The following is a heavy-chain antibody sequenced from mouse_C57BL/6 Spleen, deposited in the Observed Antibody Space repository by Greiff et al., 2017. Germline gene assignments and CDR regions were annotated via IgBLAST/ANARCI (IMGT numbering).Heavy chain of an antibody. J-gene: IGHJ3*01. V-gene: IGHV1-59*01. CDR1: GYTFTSYW. CDR3: ARGPGLTRGWFAY. Sequence: QVQLQQPGAELVRPGTSVKLSCKASGYTFTSYWMHWVKQRPGQGLEWTGVIDPSDSYTTYNQKFKGQAKLTVDTSSSTAYMQLSSLTSEDSAVYYCARGPGLTRGWFAYWGQGTLVTVSA. CDR2: IDPSDSYT.